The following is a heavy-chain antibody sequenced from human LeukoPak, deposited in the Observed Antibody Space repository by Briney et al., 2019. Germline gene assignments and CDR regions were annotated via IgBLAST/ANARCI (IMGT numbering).Heavy chain of an antibody. Sequence: GGSLRLSCAASGFTFSSFSMNWVRQAPGKGLEWVSYISSTSSTIYYADSVKGRFTISRDNAKNSLYLQMNSLRAEDTAVYYCARAHRLYAFDIWGQGTMVTVSS. CDR3: ARAHRLYAFDI. J-gene: IGHJ3*02. CDR1: GFTFSSFS. V-gene: IGHV3-48*01. CDR2: ISSTSSTI. D-gene: IGHD2-8*01.